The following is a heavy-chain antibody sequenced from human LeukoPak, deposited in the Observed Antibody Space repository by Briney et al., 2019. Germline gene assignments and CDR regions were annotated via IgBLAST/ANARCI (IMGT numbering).Heavy chain of an antibody. Sequence: SETLSLTCAVYGGSFSGYYWSWIRQPPGKGLEWIGEINHSGSTNYNPSLKSRVTISVDTSKNQFSLKLSSVTAADTAVYYCARTVYYYYGMDVWGQGTTVTVSS. CDR2: INHSGST. CDR1: GGSFSGYY. CDR3: ARTVYYYYGMDV. V-gene: IGHV4-34*01. J-gene: IGHJ6*02.